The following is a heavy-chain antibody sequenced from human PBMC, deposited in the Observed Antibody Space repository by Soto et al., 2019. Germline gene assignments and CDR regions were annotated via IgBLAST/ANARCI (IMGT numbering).Heavy chain of an antibody. CDR1: GGSISSGGYY. V-gene: IGHV4-31*03. J-gene: IGHJ4*02. Sequence: QVQLQESGPGLVKPSQTLSLTCTVSGGSISSGGYYWSWIRQHPGKGLEWIGYIYYSGSTYYNPSLKSRVTISVDTSKNQFSLKLSSVTAADTAVYYCAREVVNFARCSGGSCYSHFDYWGQGTLVTVSS. CDR2: IYYSGST. D-gene: IGHD2-15*01. CDR3: AREVVNFARCSGGSCYSHFDY.